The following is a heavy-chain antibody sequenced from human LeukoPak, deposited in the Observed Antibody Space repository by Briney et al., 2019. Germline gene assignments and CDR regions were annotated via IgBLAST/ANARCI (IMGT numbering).Heavy chain of an antibody. J-gene: IGHJ4*02. CDR1: GFTFSSYS. D-gene: IGHD3-16*01. Sequence: GGSLRLSCAASGFTFSSYSMNWVRQAPGKGLEWVSSISSSSSYIYYADSVKGRLTISRDNAKNSLYLQMNSLRAEDTAVYYCARETGGSSPRYFDYWGQGTLVTVSS. CDR2: ISSSSSYI. V-gene: IGHV3-21*01. CDR3: ARETGGSSPRYFDY.